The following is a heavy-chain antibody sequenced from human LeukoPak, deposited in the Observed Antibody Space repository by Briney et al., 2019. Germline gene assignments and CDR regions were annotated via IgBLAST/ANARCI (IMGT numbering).Heavy chain of an antibody. CDR1: GYSISSGYY. Sequence: PSETLSLTCAVSGYSISSGYYWGWIRQPPGKGLEWIGSIYHSGSTYYNLSLKSRVTISVDTSKNQFSLKLSSVTAADTAVYYCARMGLRRGGVVDFDYWGQGTLVTVSS. CDR2: IYHSGST. J-gene: IGHJ4*02. CDR3: ARMGLRRGGVVDFDY. D-gene: IGHD2-15*01. V-gene: IGHV4-38-2*01.